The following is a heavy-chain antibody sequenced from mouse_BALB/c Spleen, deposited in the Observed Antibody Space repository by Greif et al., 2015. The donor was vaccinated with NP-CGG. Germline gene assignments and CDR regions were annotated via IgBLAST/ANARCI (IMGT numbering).Heavy chain of an antibody. V-gene: IGHV1-84*02. J-gene: IGHJ4*01. CDR2: IYPGSGNT. CDR3: ARRTGTEAMDY. CDR1: GYTFTDYY. Sequence: QVHVKQSGPELVKPGASVKISRKASGYTFTDYYINWVKQKPGQGLEWIGWIYPGSGNTKYNEKFKGKATLTVDTSSSTAYMQLSSLTSEDTAVYFCARRTGTEAMDYWGQGTSVTVSS. D-gene: IGHD4-1*01.